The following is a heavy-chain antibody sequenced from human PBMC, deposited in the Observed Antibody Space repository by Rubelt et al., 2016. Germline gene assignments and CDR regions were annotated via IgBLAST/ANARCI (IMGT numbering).Heavy chain of an antibody. CDR3: ARRNGYSWDDGFDI. V-gene: IGHV1-18*01. Sequence: QVQLVQSGAEVKKPGASVTVSCTASGYTFTSYGISWVRQAPGQGLEWMGRISVSNGNTNYAQKPQGRFTMTTDTSTGTAYMVLRRPRLDDAAVYYCARRNGYSWDDGFDIWGQGTMVTVSS. D-gene: IGHD5-24*01. CDR2: ISVSNGNT. CDR1: GYTFTSYG. J-gene: IGHJ3*02.